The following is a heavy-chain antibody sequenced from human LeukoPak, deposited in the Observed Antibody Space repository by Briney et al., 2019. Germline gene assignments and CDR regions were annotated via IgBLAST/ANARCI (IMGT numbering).Heavy chain of an antibody. J-gene: IGHJ4*02. Sequence: PGGSLRLSCAASGFTFSNYNMHWVRQAPGKGLEWVSYITLSRSTIYYADSVRGRFTISRDNAKNSLYLEMNSLTGEDTAVYYCARDRGRCSDYWGQGTLVTVSS. V-gene: IGHV3-48*01. D-gene: IGHD2-8*01. CDR1: GFTFSNYN. CDR3: ARDRGRCSDY. CDR2: ITLSRSTI.